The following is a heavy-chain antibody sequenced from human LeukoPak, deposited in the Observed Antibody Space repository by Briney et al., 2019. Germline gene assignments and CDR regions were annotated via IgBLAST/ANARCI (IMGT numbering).Heavy chain of an antibody. J-gene: IGHJ1*01. Sequence: SVKVSCKASGGTFSSYAISWVRQAPGQGLEWMGRIIPIFGTANYAQKFQGRVTITTDESTSTAYMELSSLRSEDTAVFYCARDTQDSSGWYVSAEYFQHWGQGTLVTVSS. CDR2: IIPIFGTA. V-gene: IGHV1-69*05. CDR1: GGTFSSYA. D-gene: IGHD6-19*01. CDR3: ARDTQDSSGWYVSAEYFQH.